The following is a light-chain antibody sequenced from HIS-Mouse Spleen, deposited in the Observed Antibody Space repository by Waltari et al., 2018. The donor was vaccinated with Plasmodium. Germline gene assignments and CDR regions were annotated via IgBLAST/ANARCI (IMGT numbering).Light chain of an antibody. CDR3: QQYNNWSFT. CDR2: GAS. CDR1: QSVSSN. V-gene: IGKV3-15*01. J-gene: IGKJ3*01. Sequence: PSTLSVSPGERATLSCRASQSVSSNLAWYQQKPGQAPRLLIYGASTRATGIPARFSGSGSGTEFTLTISSLQSEDFAVYYCQQYNNWSFTFGPGTKVDIK.